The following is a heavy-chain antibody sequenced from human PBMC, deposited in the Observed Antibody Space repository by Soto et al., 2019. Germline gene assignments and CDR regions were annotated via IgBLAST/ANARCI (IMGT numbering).Heavy chain of an antibody. CDR3: ARFITMVRGEYYGMDV. CDR1: GYSFTSYW. CDR2: IDPSDSCT. Sequence: GESLKISCKGSGYSFTSYWISWVRQMPGKGLEWMGRIDPSDSCTNYSPSFQGHVTISADKSISTAYLQWSSLKASDTAMYYCARFITMVRGEYYGMDVWGQGTTVTVSS. V-gene: IGHV5-10-1*01. J-gene: IGHJ6*02. D-gene: IGHD3-10*01.